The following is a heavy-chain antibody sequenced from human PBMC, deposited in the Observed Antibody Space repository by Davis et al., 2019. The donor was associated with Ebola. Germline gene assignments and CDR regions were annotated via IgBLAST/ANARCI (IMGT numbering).Heavy chain of an antibody. Sequence: AASVKVSCKASGYTFISYGINWVRQAPGQGLEWMGWINTNTGNPTYAQGFTGRFVFSLDTSVTMAYLQIRSLRAEDTAIYYCVRDATDGYNWSHWGQGTLVTVSS. CDR2: INTNTGNP. CDR1: GYTFISYG. CDR3: VRDATDGYNWSH. V-gene: IGHV7-4-1*04. J-gene: IGHJ4*02. D-gene: IGHD5-24*01.